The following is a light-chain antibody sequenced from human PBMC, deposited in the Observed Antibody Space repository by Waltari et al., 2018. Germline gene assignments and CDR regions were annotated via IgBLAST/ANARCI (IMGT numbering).Light chain of an antibody. J-gene: IGLJ2*01. V-gene: IGLV2-14*01. Sequence: QSALTQPAPVSGSPGQSITISCTGTSSDGGGYNYVSWYQQHPGKAPKLMIYEVSNRPSGVSNRFSGSKSGNTASLTISGLQAEDEADYYCSSYTSSSLVFGGGTKLTVL. CDR3: SSYTSSSLV. CDR1: SSDGGGYNY. CDR2: EVS.